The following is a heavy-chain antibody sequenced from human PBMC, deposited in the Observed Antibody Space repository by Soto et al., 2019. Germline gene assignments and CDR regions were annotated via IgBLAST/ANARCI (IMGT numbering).Heavy chain of an antibody. CDR3: AREGGSDYRGYYYYSMDV. CDR2: ISAYNGNT. D-gene: IGHD1-26*01. V-gene: IGHV1-18*01. CDR1: GYTFTSYG. Sequence: QVPLVQSGAEVKKPGASVKVSCKASGYTFTSYGISWVRQAPGQGLERMGWISAYNGNTNYAQKLQGRVTMTTDTSTSTAYMGLRSRRSVTPAVYYCAREGGSDYRGYYYYSMDVWGEGTTVTVSS. J-gene: IGHJ6*04.